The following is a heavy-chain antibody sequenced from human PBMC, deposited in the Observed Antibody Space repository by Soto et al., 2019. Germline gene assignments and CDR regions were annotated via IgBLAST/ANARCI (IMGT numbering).Heavy chain of an antibody. D-gene: IGHD2-2*01. J-gene: IGHJ5*02. V-gene: IGHV1-18*01. CDR2: ISAYNGNT. CDR3: ARAKPQEDIVVVPAAQSNRFDL. Sequence: ASVKVSCKASGYTFTIYGISWVRQAPGQGLEWMGWISAYNGNTNYAQKLQGRVTMTTDTSTSTAYMELRSLRSDDTAVYYCARAKPQEDIVVVPAAQSNRFDLWGQGTLVTVSS. CDR1: GYTFTIYG.